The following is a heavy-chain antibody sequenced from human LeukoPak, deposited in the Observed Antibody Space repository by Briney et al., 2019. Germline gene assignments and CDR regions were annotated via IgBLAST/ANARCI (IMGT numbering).Heavy chain of an antibody. J-gene: IGHJ6*02. D-gene: IGHD1-26*01. CDR2: INHSGST. Sequence: KSSETLSLTCAVYGGSFSGYYWSWIRQPPGKGLEWIGEINHSGSTNYNPSLKSRVAISVDTSKNQFSLKLSSVTAADTAVYYCARGTGGVGATTDAYYYYGMDVWGQGTTVTVSS. CDR3: ARGTGGVGATTDAYYYYGMDV. V-gene: IGHV4-34*01. CDR1: GGSFSGYY.